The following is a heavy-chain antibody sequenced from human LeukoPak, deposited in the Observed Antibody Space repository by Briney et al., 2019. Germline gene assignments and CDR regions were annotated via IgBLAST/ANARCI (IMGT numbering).Heavy chain of an antibody. CDR2: IYDSGST. Sequence: SETLSLTCAVSGGSISSSNWWSWVRQPPGKGLEWIGVIYDSGSTNYNTSLNSRFTISVDKSKNQSSLKLSSVPAADTAVYYCARGPRGWLQSDYYYYYYYMDVWGKGTTVTISS. CDR3: ARGPRGWLQSDYYYYYYYMDV. D-gene: IGHD5-24*01. CDR1: GGSISSSNW. V-gene: IGHV4-4*02. J-gene: IGHJ6*03.